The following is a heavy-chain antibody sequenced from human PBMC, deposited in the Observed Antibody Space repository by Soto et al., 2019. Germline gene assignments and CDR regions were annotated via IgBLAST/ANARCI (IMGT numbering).Heavy chain of an antibody. D-gene: IGHD6-6*01. V-gene: IGHV5-51*01. CDR1: GYSFTSYW. CDR2: IYPGDSDT. J-gene: IGHJ6*02. CDR3: ARRASSSSYYYGMDV. Sequence: GESLKISCKGSGYSFTSYWIGWVRQMPGKGLEWMGIIYPGDSDTRYSPSFQGQVTISADKSTSTAYLQWSSLKASDTAMYYCARRASSSSYYYGMDVWGQGTTVTVSS.